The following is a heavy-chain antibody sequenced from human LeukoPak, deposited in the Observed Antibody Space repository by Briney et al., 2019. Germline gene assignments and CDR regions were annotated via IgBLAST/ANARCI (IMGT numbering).Heavy chain of an antibody. CDR1: GGSFSGYY. J-gene: IGHJ4*02. Sequence: SETLSLTCAVYGGSFSGYYWSWIRQPPGKGLEWIGEINHSGSTNYNPSLKSRVTISVDTSKNQFSLKLSSVTAADTAVYYCARGPHYYDSSGHGYYFDYWGQGTLVTVSS. D-gene: IGHD3-22*01. CDR3: ARGPHYYDSSGHGYYFDY. V-gene: IGHV4-34*01. CDR2: INHSGST.